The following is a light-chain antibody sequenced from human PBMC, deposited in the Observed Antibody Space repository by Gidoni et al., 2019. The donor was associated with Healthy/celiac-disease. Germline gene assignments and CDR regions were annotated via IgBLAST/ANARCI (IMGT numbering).Light chain of an antibody. CDR1: QSVSSN. CDR3: QQYNNWPWT. J-gene: IGKJ1*01. Sequence: EIVLAQSQATLSVSPGERATLSCRASQSVSSNLAWYQQKPGQAPRLLIYGASTRATGIQARFSGSGSGTECTLTISSLQSEDFAVYYCQQYNNWPWTFXQXTKVEIK. CDR2: GAS. V-gene: IGKV3-15*01.